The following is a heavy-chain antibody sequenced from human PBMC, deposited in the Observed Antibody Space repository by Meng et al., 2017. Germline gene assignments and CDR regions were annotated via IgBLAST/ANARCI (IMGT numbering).Heavy chain of an antibody. CDR2: INHSGST. Sequence: QPQLQESGPGLVKHSETLSLTCAVYGGSFSGYYWSWIRQPPGKGLEWIGEINHSGSTNYNPSLKSRVTISVDTSKNQFSLKLSSVTAADTAVYYCASDNYYDSSGYSYWYFDLWGRGTLVTVSS. D-gene: IGHD3-22*01. J-gene: IGHJ2*01. V-gene: IGHV4-34*01. CDR3: ASDNYYDSSGYSYWYFDL. CDR1: GGSFSGYY.